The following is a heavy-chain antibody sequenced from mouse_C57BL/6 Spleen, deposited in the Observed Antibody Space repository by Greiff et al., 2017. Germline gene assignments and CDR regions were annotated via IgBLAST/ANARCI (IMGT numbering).Heavy chain of an antibody. Sequence: EVKLVESGGDLVKPGGSLKLSCAASGFTFSSYGMSWVRQTPDKRLEWVATISSGGSYTYYPDSVKGRFTISRDTAKNTLYLQMSSLKSEDTAMYYCARQPFYYDSSYPYYFDYWGQGTTLTVSS. CDR2: ISSGGSYT. CDR3: ARQPFYYDSSYPYYFDY. D-gene: IGHD1-1*01. V-gene: IGHV5-6*01. J-gene: IGHJ2*01. CDR1: GFTFSSYG.